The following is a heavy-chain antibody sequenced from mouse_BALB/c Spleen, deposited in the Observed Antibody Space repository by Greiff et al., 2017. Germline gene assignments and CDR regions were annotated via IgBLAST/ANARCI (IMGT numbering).Heavy chain of an antibody. CDR2: ISSGGSYT. CDR1: GFTFSSYA. CDR3: ARESDYGVGGPYWYFDV. Sequence: EVKVVESGGGLVKPGGSLKLSCAASGFTFSSYAMSWVRQSPEKRLEWVAEISSGGSYTYYPDTVTGRFTISRDNAKNTLYLEMSSLRSEDTAMYYCARESDYGVGGPYWYFDVWGAGTTVTVSS. D-gene: IGHD2-4*01. J-gene: IGHJ1*01. V-gene: IGHV5-9-4*01.